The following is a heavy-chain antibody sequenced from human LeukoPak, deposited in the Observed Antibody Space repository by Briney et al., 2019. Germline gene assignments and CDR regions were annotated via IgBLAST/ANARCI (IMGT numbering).Heavy chain of an antibody. CDR3: AIRISVVTPDYFDY. Sequence: GGSLRLSCAVSGFTFSSYWMSWVRQAPGKGLEWVANIKQDGSEKCYVDSVKGRFTISRDNAKNSLYLQMNSLRAEDTAVYYCAIRISVVTPDYFDYWGQGTLVTVSS. D-gene: IGHD4-23*01. CDR2: IKQDGSEK. CDR1: GFTFSSYW. V-gene: IGHV3-7*01. J-gene: IGHJ4*02.